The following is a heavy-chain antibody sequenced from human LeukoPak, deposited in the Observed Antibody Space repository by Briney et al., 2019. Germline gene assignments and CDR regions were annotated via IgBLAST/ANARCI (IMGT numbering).Heavy chain of an antibody. J-gene: IGHJ6*02. CDR2: INPNSGGT. Sequence: ASVKVSCKASGYXFTGYYIHWVRQAPGQGREWMGWINPNSGGTNYAQKFQGRVTMTRDTSISTAYMELSRLRSDDTAVYYCARDLLRYFDRQGMDVWGQGTTVTVSS. V-gene: IGHV1-2*02. CDR3: ARDLLRYFDRQGMDV. CDR1: GYXFTGYY. D-gene: IGHD3-9*01.